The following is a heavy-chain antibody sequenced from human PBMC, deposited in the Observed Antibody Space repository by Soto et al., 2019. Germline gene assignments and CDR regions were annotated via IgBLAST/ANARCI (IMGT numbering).Heavy chain of an antibody. CDR2: ISYDGSNK. V-gene: IGHV3-30-3*01. Sequence: GGSLRLFCAASGFTFSSYAMHWVRQAPGKGLEWVAVISYDGSNKYYADSVKGRFTISRDNSKNTLYLQMNSLRAEDTAVYYCAREVVVTAIHSPYGMDVWGQGTTVTVSS. D-gene: IGHD2-21*02. CDR1: GFTFSSYA. J-gene: IGHJ6*02. CDR3: AREVVVTAIHSPYGMDV.